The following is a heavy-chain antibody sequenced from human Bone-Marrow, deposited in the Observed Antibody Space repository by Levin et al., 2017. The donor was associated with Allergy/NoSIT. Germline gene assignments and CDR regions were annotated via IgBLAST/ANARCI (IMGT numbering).Heavy chain of an antibody. D-gene: IGHD3-9*01. Sequence: TSETLSLTCAVYGGSFSGYYWSWIRQPPEKGLEWIGEISHGGTTNYNSSLKSRVTISLDTSKNQFSLKLSSVTAADTAVYYCARGGAKLFDILTGTGYYFDFWGQGTLVTVPS. CDR3: ARGGAKLFDILTGTGYYFDF. CDR1: GGSFSGYY. V-gene: IGHV4-34*01. CDR2: ISHGGTT. J-gene: IGHJ4*02.